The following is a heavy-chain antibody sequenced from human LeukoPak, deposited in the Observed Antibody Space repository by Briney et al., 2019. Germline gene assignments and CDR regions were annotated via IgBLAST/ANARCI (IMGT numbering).Heavy chain of an antibody. Sequence: GASVKVSCKASGYTFTGYYMHWVRQAPGQGLEWMGWINPNSGGTNYAQKFQGRVTMTRETSISTAYMELSRLRSDDTAVYYCARGYCTNGVCHYYYYYGMDVWGQGTTVTVSS. V-gene: IGHV1-2*02. J-gene: IGHJ6*02. CDR3: ARGYCTNGVCHYYYYYGMDV. CDR2: INPNSGGT. CDR1: GYTFTGYY. D-gene: IGHD2-8*01.